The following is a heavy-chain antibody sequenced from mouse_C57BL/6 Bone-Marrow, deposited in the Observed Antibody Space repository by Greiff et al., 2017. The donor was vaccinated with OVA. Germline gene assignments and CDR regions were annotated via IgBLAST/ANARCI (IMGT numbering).Heavy chain of an antibody. CDR2: IYPRSGNT. CDR3: ARPIYDGYYDAMDY. CDR1: GYTFTSYG. J-gene: IGHJ4*01. V-gene: IGHV1-81*01. D-gene: IGHD2-3*01. Sequence: QVQLKESGAELARPGASVKLSCKASGYTFTSYGISWVKQRTGQGLEWIGEIYPRSGNTYYNEKFKGKATLTADKSSSTAYMELRSLTSEDSAVYFCARPIYDGYYDAMDYCGQGTSVTVSS.